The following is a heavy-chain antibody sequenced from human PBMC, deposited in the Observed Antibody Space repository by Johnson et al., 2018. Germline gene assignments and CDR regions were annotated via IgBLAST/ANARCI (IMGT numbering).Heavy chain of an antibody. D-gene: IGHD4-23*01. CDR1: GFTFSSYG. CDR3: AKDSGTTVVTLAEYFQH. Sequence: QEQLVESGGGVVQPGRSLRLSCAASGFTFSSYGMHWVRQAPGKGLEWVAVISYDGSNKYYADSVKGRFTISRDNSKNPLYLQMNSLRAEDTAVYYWAKDSGTTVVTLAEYFQHWGQGTLVTVSS. V-gene: IGHV3-30*18. J-gene: IGHJ1*01. CDR2: ISYDGSNK.